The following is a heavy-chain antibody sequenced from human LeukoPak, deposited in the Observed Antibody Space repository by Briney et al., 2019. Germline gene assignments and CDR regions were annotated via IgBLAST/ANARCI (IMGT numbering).Heavy chain of an antibody. D-gene: IGHD3-16*02. V-gene: IGHV1-46*01. Sequence: ASVKVSCKASGYSFTSHYMHWVRHAPGQGLEWMGLINPSGSSTLYAQKFQGRVTMTRDMSTTTDYMELSSLRSEDTAVYYCARDNSVGDIAWWFDPWGQGTLVTVSS. CDR3: ARDNSVGDIAWWFDP. CDR1: GYSFTSHY. J-gene: IGHJ5*02. CDR2: INPSGSST.